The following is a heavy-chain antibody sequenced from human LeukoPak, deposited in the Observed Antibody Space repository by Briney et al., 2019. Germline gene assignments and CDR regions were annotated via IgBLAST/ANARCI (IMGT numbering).Heavy chain of an antibody. CDR3: ARDGNYYDSSGYKGDFDY. CDR1: GFTFDDYG. CDR2: ISWNGGST. V-gene: IGHV3-20*04. J-gene: IGHJ4*02. Sequence: GGSLRLSCAASGFTFDDYGMSWVRQAPGKGLEWVSGISWNGGSTGYADSVKGRFTISRDNAKNSLYLQMNSLRAEDTALYYCARDGNYYDSSGYKGDFDYWGQGTLVTVSS. D-gene: IGHD3-22*01.